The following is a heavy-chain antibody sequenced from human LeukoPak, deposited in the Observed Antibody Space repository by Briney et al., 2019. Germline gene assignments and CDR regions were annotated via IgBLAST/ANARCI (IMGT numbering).Heavy chain of an antibody. J-gene: IGHJ4*02. CDR2: IYYSGSP. V-gene: IGHV4-39*01. D-gene: IGHD3-3*01. CDR3: ARHVGGSRYYDFWSGYYTDF. Sequence: SETLSLTCSVSGGSISSGSAFWGWIRQPPGKGLEWLGTIYYSGSPYYNPSLKSRVTTSVDTSKNQFSLKLSSVTAADTDVYYCARHVGGSRYYDFWSGYYTDFWGQGTLVTVSS. CDR1: GGSISSGSAF.